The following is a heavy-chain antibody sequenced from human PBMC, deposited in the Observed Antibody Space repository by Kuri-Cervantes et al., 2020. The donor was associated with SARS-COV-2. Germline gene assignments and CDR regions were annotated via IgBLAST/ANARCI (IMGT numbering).Heavy chain of an antibody. CDR2: ISAYNGNT. V-gene: IGHV1-18*04. D-gene: IGHD3-22*01. CDR3: ARDGNSSGLLYYYYYGMDV. CDR1: GYTFTGYH. J-gene: IGHJ6*02. Sequence: ASVKVSCKASGYTFTGYHMHWVRQAPGQGLEWMGWISAYNGNTNYAQKLQGRVTMTTDTSTSTAYMELRSLRSDDTAVYYCARDGNSSGLLYYYYYGMDVWGQGTTVTVSS.